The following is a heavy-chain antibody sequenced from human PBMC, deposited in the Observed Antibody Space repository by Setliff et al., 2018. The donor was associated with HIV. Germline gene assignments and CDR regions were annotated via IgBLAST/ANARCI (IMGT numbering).Heavy chain of an antibody. CDR2: INHSGST. D-gene: IGHD2-21*02. J-gene: IGHJ4*02. CDR3: AAFFVTPLLTQDF. Sequence: PSETLSLTCAVSGGSISSTNWWSWVRQPPGKGLEWIGEINHSGSTNYNPSLKSRVTISVDTSKNQFSLKLSSVTAADTAVFYCAAFFVTPLLTQDFWGQGTLVTVSS. V-gene: IGHV4-4*02. CDR1: GGSISSTNW.